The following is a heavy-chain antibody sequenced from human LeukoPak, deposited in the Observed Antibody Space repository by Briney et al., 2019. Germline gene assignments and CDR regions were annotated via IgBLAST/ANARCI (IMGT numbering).Heavy chain of an antibody. J-gene: IGHJ4*02. V-gene: IGHV3-7*03. Sequence: PGGSLRLSCAASGFIFNNYWMTWVRRAPGKGLEWVATIKQDGSETYYVDSVKGRFTISRDNAKNSLCLQVNSLRAEDTAVYYCARTESSGWYYFDYWGQGTLVTVSS. CDR2: IKQDGSET. CDR3: ARTESSGWYYFDY. CDR1: GFIFNNYW. D-gene: IGHD6-19*01.